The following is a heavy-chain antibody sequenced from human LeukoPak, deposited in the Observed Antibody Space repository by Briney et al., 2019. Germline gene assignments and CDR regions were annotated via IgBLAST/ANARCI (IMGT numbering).Heavy chain of an antibody. D-gene: IGHD3-10*01. CDR3: ARESSYYGSGTGWFDP. CDR1: GGSTSSSSYY. Sequence: SETLSLTCTVSGGSTSSSSYYWGWIRQPPGKGLEWIGSIYYSGRTHYNPSLKSRVTISVDTSKNQLSLKLSSVTAADTAVYYCARESSYYGSGTGWFDPWGQGTLVTVSS. J-gene: IGHJ5*02. V-gene: IGHV4-39*07. CDR2: IYYSGRT.